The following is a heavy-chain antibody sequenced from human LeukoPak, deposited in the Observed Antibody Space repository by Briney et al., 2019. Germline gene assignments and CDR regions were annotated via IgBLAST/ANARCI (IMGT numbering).Heavy chain of an antibody. CDR2: IYYSGST. CDR1: GGSISSGDYY. D-gene: IGHD2-2*01. V-gene: IGHV4-30-4*08. Sequence: PSETLSLTCTVSGGSISSGDYYWSWIRQPPGKGLEWIGYIYYSGSTYYNPSLKSRVTISVDTSKNPFSLKLSSVTAADTAVYYCARGSGPRYCSSTSCPTDYWGQGTLVTVSS. J-gene: IGHJ4*02. CDR3: ARGSGPRYCSSTSCPTDY.